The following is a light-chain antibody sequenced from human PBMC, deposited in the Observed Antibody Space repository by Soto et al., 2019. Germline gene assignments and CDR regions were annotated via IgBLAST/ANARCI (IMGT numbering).Light chain of an antibody. CDR3: CSYAGSYTLYV. CDR1: SSDVGGYNY. Sequence: QSALTQPRSVSGSPGQSVTISCTGTSSDVGGYNYVSWYQQHPGKAPKLMIYDVSKRPSGVPDRFSGSKSGNTASLTISGLQAEDEADYYCCSYAGSYTLYVFGTGPKVTVL. J-gene: IGLJ1*01. CDR2: DVS. V-gene: IGLV2-11*01.